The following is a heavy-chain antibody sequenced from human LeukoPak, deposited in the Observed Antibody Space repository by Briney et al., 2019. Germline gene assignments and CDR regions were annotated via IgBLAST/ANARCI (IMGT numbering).Heavy chain of an antibody. D-gene: IGHD2-2*01. CDR2: IYHSGST. CDR3: ARALVVPAGNRFDP. CDR1: GGSISSSNW. J-gene: IGHJ5*02. Sequence: PSETLSLTCAVSGGSISSSNWWSWVRQPPGKGLEWIGEIYHSGSTNYNPSLKSRVTISVDTSKNQFSLKLSSVTAADTAVYYCARALVVPAGNRFDPWGQGTLVTVSS. V-gene: IGHV4-4*02.